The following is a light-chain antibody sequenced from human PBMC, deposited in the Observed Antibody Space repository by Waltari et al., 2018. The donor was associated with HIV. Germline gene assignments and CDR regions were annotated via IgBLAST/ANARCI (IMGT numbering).Light chain of an antibody. CDR2: QDS. CDR3: QAWDSSMVGV. CDR1: KLGDKY. Sequence: SYELTQPPSVSVSPGKTASITCSGDKLGDKYACWYQQKPGQSPVLIIYQDSKRPSGIPERVSGSNSGNTATLTRSGTEAMDEADYDCQAWDSSMVGVFGGGTKLTGL. V-gene: IGLV3-1*01. J-gene: IGLJ2*01.